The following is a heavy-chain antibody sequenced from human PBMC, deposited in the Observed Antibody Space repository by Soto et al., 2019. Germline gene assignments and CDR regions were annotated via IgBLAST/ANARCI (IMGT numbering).Heavy chain of an antibody. J-gene: IGHJ4*02. CDR3: AKDPNGDYVGAFDS. D-gene: IGHD4-17*01. CDR2: IGADINYI. Sequence: EVQLLESGGGLIQPGGSLRLSCTASEFTFSSYAVTWVRQAPGKGQEWVSSIGADINYIYYADSVKGRFTISRDKSKNTVFLQMNSLRADDTAVYYCAKDPNGDYVGAFDSWGQGTLVTVSS. V-gene: IGHV3-23*01. CDR1: EFTFSSYA.